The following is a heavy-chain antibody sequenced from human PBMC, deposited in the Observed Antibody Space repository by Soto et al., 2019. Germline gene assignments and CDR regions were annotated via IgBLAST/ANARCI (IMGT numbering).Heavy chain of an antibody. V-gene: IGHV3-30*03. Sequence: GALRLSCAASGFIFSAFGIHWVRQAPGKGLEWVAFLSHDGSNKYYADSVRGRFSISRDNSKNTVYLQMNSLRADDTAVYYCARDRDGGTYTYFDNWGQGTRVTVSS. CDR3: ARDRDGGTYTYFDN. J-gene: IGHJ4*02. CDR2: LSHDGSNK. D-gene: IGHD1-26*01. CDR1: GFIFSAFG.